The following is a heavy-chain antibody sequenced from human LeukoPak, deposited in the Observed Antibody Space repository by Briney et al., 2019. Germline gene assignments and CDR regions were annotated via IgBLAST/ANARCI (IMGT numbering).Heavy chain of an antibody. CDR1: GGSFSGYY. Sequence: PSETLSLTCAVYGGSFSGYYWSWIRQPPGKGLEWIGEINHSGSTNYNPSLKSRVTISVDTSKNQFSLKLSSVTAADTAVYYCARHRQGGIYTSSWYGFDYWGQGTLVTVSS. J-gene: IGHJ4*02. D-gene: IGHD6-13*01. CDR3: ARHRQGGIYTSSWYGFDY. CDR2: INHSGST. V-gene: IGHV4-34*01.